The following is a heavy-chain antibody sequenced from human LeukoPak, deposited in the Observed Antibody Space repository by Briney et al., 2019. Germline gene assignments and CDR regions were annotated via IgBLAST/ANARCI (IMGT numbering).Heavy chain of an antibody. CDR2: ISSSSSYI. CDR3: ARGGAVRPDY. J-gene: IGHJ4*02. D-gene: IGHD6-6*01. CDR1: GFTFSSYS. V-gene: IGHV3-21*01. Sequence: GGSLRLSCAASGFTFSSYSMNWVRQASGKGLEWVSSISSSSSYIYYADSVKGRFTISRDNAKNSLYLQMNTLRAEDTAVYYCARGGAVRPDYWGQGTLVTVSS.